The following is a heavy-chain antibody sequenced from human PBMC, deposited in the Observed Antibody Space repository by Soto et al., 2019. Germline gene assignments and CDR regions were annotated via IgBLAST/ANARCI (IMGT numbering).Heavy chain of an antibody. Sequence: GESLKISCAASGFTFSSYGMHWVRQAPGKGLEWVAVIWYDGSNKYYADSVKGRFTISRDNSKNTLYLQMNSLRAEDTAVYYCAREAVAGGRLWVNWFDPWGQGTLVTVSS. V-gene: IGHV3-33*01. D-gene: IGHD6-19*01. CDR1: GFTFSSYG. J-gene: IGHJ5*02. CDR3: AREAVAGGRLWVNWFDP. CDR2: IWYDGSNK.